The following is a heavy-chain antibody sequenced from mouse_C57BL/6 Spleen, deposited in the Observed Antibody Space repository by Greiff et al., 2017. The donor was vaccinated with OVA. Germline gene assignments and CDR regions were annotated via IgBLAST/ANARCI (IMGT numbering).Heavy chain of an antibody. J-gene: IGHJ1*03. CDR3: AAESYYSNYGYFDV. CDR1: GFSLSTSGMG. D-gene: IGHD2-5*01. V-gene: IGHV8-12*01. Sequence: VKLVESGPGILQSSQTLSLTCSFSGFSLSTSGMGVSWIRQPSGKGLEWLAHIYWDDDKRYNPSLKSRLTISKDTSRNQVFLKITSVDTADTATYYCAAESYYSNYGYFDVWGTGTTVTVSS. CDR2: IYWDDDK.